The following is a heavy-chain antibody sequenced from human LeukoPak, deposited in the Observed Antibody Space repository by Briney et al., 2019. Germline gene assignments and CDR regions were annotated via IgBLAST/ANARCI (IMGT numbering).Heavy chain of an antibody. J-gene: IGHJ3*01. D-gene: IGHD2-15*01. CDR1: GYSFTSYN. CDR3: ARGYCSGGSCLDAFDF. CDR2: INPSGGST. V-gene: IGHV1-46*01. Sequence: GPSVKVSCKASGYSFTSYNMHWVRQAPGQGLEWMGIINPSGGSTRYAQKFQGRVTMTRDTSTNTVYMELSSLRSEDTAVYYCARGYCSGGSCLDAFDFWGQGTMVTVSS.